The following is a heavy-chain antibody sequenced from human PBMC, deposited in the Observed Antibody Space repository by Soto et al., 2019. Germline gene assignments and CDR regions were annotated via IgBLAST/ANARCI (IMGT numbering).Heavy chain of an antibody. D-gene: IGHD3-9*01. CDR2: INDRGSI. CDR1: GGSFSGYY. Sequence: QVQLQQWGAGPLRPLETLSLTCGVSGGSFSGYYWAWIRQSPGKGLEWIGEINDRGSINYNPSLKSRVSISVDTLKNHYSLKLRSVTAADTAVYYCARESHDILTGPPWVWYFDLWGRGTLVTVSS. V-gene: IGHV4-34*01. J-gene: IGHJ2*01. CDR3: ARESHDILTGPPWVWYFDL.